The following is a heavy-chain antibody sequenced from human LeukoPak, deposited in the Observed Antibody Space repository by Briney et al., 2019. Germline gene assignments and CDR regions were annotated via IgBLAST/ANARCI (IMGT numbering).Heavy chain of an antibody. CDR2: IIPIFGTA. V-gene: IGHV1-69*06. CDR3: AIVVVAGSFGY. D-gene: IGHD2-15*01. Sequence: ASVKVSCKASGGTFSSYAISWARQAPGQGLEWMGGIIPIFGTANYAQKFQGRVTITADKSTSTAYMELSSLRSEDTAVYYCAIVVVAGSFGYWGQGTLVTVSS. CDR1: GGTFSSYA. J-gene: IGHJ4*02.